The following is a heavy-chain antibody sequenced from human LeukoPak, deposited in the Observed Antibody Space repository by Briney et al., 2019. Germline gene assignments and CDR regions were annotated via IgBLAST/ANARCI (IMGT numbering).Heavy chain of an antibody. CDR2: FDPEDGET. D-gene: IGHD5-18*01. CDR1: GYTLTELS. J-gene: IGHJ4*02. V-gene: IGHV1-24*01. CDR3: ARSSRTMVTSPFDY. Sequence: ASVKVSCKVSGYTLTELSMHWVRQAPGKGLEWMGGFDPEDGETIYAQKFQGRVTMTEDTSTDTAYMELSSLRSEDTAVYYCARSSRTMVTSPFDYWGQGTLVTVSS.